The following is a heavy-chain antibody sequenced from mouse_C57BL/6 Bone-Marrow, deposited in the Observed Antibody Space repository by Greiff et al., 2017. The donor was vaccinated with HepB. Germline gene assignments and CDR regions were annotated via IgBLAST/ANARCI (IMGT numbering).Heavy chain of an antibody. V-gene: IGHV5-17*01. D-gene: IGHD2-5*01. J-gene: IGHJ4*01. CDR3: ARAYYSNYNAMDY. CDR1: GFTFSDYG. CDR2: ISSGSSTI. Sequence: EVKLMESGGGLVKPGGFLKLSCAASGFTFSDYGMHWVRQAPEKGLEWVAYISSGSSTIYYADTVKGRFTISRDNAKNTLFLQMTSLRSEDTAMYYCARAYYSNYNAMDYWGQGTSVTVSS.